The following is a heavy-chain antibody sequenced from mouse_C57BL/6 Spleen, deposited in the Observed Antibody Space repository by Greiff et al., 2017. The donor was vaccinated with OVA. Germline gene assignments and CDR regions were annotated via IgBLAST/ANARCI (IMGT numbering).Heavy chain of an antibody. CDR2: ISYDGSN. V-gene: IGHV3-6*01. J-gene: IGHJ1*03. Sequence: EVQRVESGPGLVKPSQSLSLTCSVTGYSITSGYYWNWIRQFPGNKLEWMGYISYDGSNNYNPSLKNRISITRDTSKNQFFLKLNSVTTEDTATYYCARLYGPPYWYFDVWGTGTTVTVSS. CDR3: ARLYGPPYWYFDV. D-gene: IGHD1-1*01. CDR1: GYSITSGYY.